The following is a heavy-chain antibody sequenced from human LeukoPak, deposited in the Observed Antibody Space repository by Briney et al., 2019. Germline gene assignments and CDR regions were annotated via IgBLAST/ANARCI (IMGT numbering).Heavy chain of an antibody. CDR2: IYHSGST. V-gene: IGHV4-38-2*01. J-gene: IGHJ5*02. D-gene: IGHD3-10*01. CDR3: ARGLRGSGTYDWFDP. CDR1: GYSISSGYY. Sequence: SETLSLTCAVSGYSISSGYYWGWIRQPPGKGLEWIGSIYHSGSTYYNPSLKSRVTISVDTSKNQFSLKLSSVTAADTAVYYCARGLRGSGTYDWFDPWGQGTLVTVSS.